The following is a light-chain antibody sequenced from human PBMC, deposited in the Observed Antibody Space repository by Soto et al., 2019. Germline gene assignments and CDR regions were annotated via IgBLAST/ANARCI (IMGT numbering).Light chain of an antibody. Sequence: QSVLTQPASVSGSPGQSITISCTGTNSDVGAYNFVSWYQQHPGKAPKLLIYEVRNRPSGSSNRFSGSKSGNTASLTISGLQAEDEADYYCQSYDSSLSGWVFGGGTKLTVL. CDR3: QSYDSSLSGWV. CDR1: NSDVGAYNF. J-gene: IGLJ3*02. V-gene: IGLV2-14*01. CDR2: EVR.